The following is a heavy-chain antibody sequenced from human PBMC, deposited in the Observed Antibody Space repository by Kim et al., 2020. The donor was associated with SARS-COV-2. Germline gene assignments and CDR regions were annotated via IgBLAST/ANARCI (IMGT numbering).Heavy chain of an antibody. CDR3: ARSFQLYYYYYMDV. J-gene: IGHJ6*03. CDR1: GDSISSYY. CDR2: MYYSGST. D-gene: IGHD2-2*01. V-gene: IGHV4-59*01. Sequence: SETLSLTCTVSGDSISSYYWSWIRQPPGKGLEWIECMYYSGSTNYNPSLKSRVTISLDTSKNQFSLKLSSVTAADTAVYYCARSFQLYYYYYMDVWGNGT.